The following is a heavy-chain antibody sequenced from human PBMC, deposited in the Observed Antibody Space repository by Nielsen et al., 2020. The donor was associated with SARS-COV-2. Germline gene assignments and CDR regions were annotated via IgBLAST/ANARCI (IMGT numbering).Heavy chain of an antibody. V-gene: IGHV1-69*13. CDR1: GGTFSSYA. CDR2: IIPIFGTA. Sequence: SVKVSCKASGGTFSSYAISWVRQAPGQGLEWMGGIIPIFGTANYAQKFQGRVTITADESTSTAYMELSSLRSEDTAVYYCAVRFLEWLPERSLNYWGQGTLVTVSS. D-gene: IGHD3-3*01. J-gene: IGHJ4*02. CDR3: AVRFLEWLPERSLNY.